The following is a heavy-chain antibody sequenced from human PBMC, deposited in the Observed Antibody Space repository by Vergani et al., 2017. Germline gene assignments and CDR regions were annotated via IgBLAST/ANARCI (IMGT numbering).Heavy chain of an antibody. CDR2: ISSSGSTI. D-gene: IGHD6-13*01. V-gene: IGHV3-11*01. Sequence: QVQLVESGGGLVKPGGSLRLSCAASGFTFSDYYMSWIRQAPGKGLEWVSYISSSGSTIYYADSVKGRFTISRDNAKNSLYLQMNSLRAEDTAVYYCARAPGYSSSWFDYYYYYCMDVWGQGTTVTVSS. CDR1: GFTFSDYY. CDR3: ARAPGYSSSWFDYYYYYCMDV. J-gene: IGHJ6*02.